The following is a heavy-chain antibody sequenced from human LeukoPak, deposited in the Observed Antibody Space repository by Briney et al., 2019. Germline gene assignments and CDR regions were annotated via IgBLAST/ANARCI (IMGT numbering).Heavy chain of an antibody. Sequence: GGSLKLSCAAPGFTFSGSAMHWVRQASGKGLEWVGRIRSKANSYATAYAASVKGRFTISRDDSKNTAYLQMNSLKTEDTAVYYCTRLTVRGVNGPHYGMDVWGKGTTVTVSS. CDR3: TRLTVRGVNGPHYGMDV. CDR2: IRSKANSYAT. CDR1: GFTFSGSA. J-gene: IGHJ6*04. V-gene: IGHV3-73*01. D-gene: IGHD3-10*01.